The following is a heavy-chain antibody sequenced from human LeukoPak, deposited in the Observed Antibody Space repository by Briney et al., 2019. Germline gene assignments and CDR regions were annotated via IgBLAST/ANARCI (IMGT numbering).Heavy chain of an antibody. CDR1: GGSMSSYY. J-gene: IGHJ4*02. D-gene: IGHD6-13*01. CDR2: IYTSGNT. Sequence: KPSHTLSLTCTVPGGSMSSYYWSWIRQPAGKGLEYIGRIYTSGNTNSNPSLKSRVTMSVDTSKNQFPLKLRSVTAADTAVYYCAGSISWYSYFDYWGQGTLVTVSS. CDR3: AGSISWYSYFDY. V-gene: IGHV4-4*07.